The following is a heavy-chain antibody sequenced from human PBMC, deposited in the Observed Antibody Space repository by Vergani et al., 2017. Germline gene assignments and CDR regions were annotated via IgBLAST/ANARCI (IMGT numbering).Heavy chain of an antibody. J-gene: IGHJ3*02. CDR1: GFTFSSYG. V-gene: IGHV3-30*02. D-gene: IGHD1-1*01. CDR2: IRYDGSNK. Sequence: QVQLVESGGGVVPPGGSLRLSCAASGFTFSSYGMHWVRQAPGKGLEWVAFIRYDGSNKYYADSVKGRFTISRDNAKNSLYLQMNSLRAEDTAVYYCASNDSRRSGGAFDIWGQGTMVTVSS. CDR3: ASNDSRRSGGAFDI.